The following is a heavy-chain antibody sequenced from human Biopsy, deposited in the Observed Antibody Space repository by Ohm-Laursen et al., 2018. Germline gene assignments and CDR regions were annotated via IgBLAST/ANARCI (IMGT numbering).Heavy chain of an antibody. V-gene: IGHV4-59*02. CDR2: IYYSVMT. CDR1: GDSVTKYY. J-gene: IGHJ6*02. D-gene: IGHD4-11*01. CDR3: ARDSGILNYGNFKYYHYYGMDV. Sequence: GTLSLTCIVSGDSVTKYYWSWIRQPPGKGLEWIGHIYYSVMTNYNPSLQSRVSISVDTSRNQVSLTLSSVTVADTAVYYCARDSGILNYGNFKYYHYYGMDVWGQGTKVTVSS.